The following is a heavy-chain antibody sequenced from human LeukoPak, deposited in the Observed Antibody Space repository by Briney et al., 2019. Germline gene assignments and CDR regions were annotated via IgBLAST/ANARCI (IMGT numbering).Heavy chain of an antibody. V-gene: IGHV1-69*13. CDR3: ATSMVRGVDTTYYFDY. D-gene: IGHD3-10*01. CDR2: IIPIFGTA. Sequence: ASVNVSCKASVGTFSSYAISWVRQAPGQGLEWLGGIIPIFGTANYAQKLQGRVTLTADESTSTSYMERSRLRSEDTAVYYCATSMVRGVDTTYYFDYWGQGTLGTVSS. J-gene: IGHJ4*02. CDR1: VGTFSSYA.